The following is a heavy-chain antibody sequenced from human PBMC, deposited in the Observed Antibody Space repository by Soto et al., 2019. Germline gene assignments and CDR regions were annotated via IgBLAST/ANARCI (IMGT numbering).Heavy chain of an antibody. Sequence: QVQLQESGPGLVKPSETLSLMGTVSGGSITNYYWSWIRQSPAKGLEWIGYVSDSGSTKYNPSLKSRVTISADTSKNQFSLKLTSLTAADTAVYYCARERVGHSAMDVWGQGTTVTVSS. CDR2: VSDSGST. CDR1: GGSITNYY. CDR3: ARERVGHSAMDV. V-gene: IGHV4-59*12. D-gene: IGHD1-26*01. J-gene: IGHJ6*02.